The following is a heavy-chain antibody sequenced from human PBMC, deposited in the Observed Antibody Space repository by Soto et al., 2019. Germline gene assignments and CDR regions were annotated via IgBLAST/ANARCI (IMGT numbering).Heavy chain of an antibody. Sequence: ASVKVSCKASGYTFTSYYMHWVRQAPGQGLEWMGIINPSGGSTSYAQKFQGRVTMTRDTSTSTVYMELSSLRSEDTAVYYCARQGYCSGGSCYPSSFDYWGQGTLVTVSS. J-gene: IGHJ4*02. CDR3: ARQGYCSGGSCYPSSFDY. CDR2: INPSGGST. V-gene: IGHV1-46*03. D-gene: IGHD2-15*01. CDR1: GYTFTSYY.